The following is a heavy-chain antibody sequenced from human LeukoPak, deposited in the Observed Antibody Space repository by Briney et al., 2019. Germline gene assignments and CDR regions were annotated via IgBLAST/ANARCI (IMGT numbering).Heavy chain of an antibody. V-gene: IGHV1-8*01. D-gene: IGHD2-2*01. Sequence: ASVKVSCKASGYTFTSYDINWVRQATGQGLEWMGWMNPNSGNTGYAQKFQGRVTMTRNTSISTAYMELSSLRSEDTAVYYCARALSLGYCSSTSCNWFDPWGQGTPVTVSS. J-gene: IGHJ5*02. CDR2: MNPNSGNT. CDR1: GYTFTSYD. CDR3: ARALSLGYCSSTSCNWFDP.